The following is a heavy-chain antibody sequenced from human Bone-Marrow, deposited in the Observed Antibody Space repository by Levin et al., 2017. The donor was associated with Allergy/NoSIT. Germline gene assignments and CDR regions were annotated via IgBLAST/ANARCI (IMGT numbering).Heavy chain of an antibody. CDR1: GFIFSDYN. D-gene: IGHD4-17*01. CDR3: ARASDYGERDY. V-gene: IGHV3-21*01. J-gene: IGHJ4*02. Sequence: PSETLSLTCAASGFIFSDYNMNWVRQAPGKGLEWVSTISGRSSYIIYADSVKGRFTISRDNAKNSLFLQMNSLRAEDTAVYYCARASDYGERDYWGQGALVNVSS. CDR2: ISGRSSYI.